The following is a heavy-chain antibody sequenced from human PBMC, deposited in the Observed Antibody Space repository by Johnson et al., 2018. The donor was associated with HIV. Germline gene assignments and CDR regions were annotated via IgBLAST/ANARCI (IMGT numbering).Heavy chain of an antibody. CDR1: GFTFDDYA. J-gene: IGHJ3*01. D-gene: IGHD6-19*01. CDR2: TAHDESIT. CDR3: AKDDNLGVWYSDAFDV. V-gene: IGHV3-30*18. Sequence: QVQLVESGGGLVQPGRSLKLSCAASGFTFDDYAMHWVRQTPGKGLEWVAFTAHDESITHYADSVQGRFTMSRDNSKSTLNLQMNSLRAEDTAIYYCAKDDNLGVWYSDAFDVWGQGTVVTVSS.